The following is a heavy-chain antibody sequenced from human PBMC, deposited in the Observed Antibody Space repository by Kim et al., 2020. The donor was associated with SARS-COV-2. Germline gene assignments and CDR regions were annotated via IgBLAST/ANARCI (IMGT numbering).Heavy chain of an antibody. D-gene: IGHD3-10*01. J-gene: IGHJ2*01. CDR1: GFTFSSYA. CDR3: AKALGGRGSGSYYNVWYFDL. Sequence: GGSLRLSCAASGFTFSSYAMSWVRQAPGKGLEWVSAISGSGGSTYYADSVKGRFTISRDNSKNTLYLQMNSLRAEDTAVYYCAKALGGRGSGSYYNVWYFDLWGRGTLVTVSS. V-gene: IGHV3-23*01. CDR2: ISGSGGST.